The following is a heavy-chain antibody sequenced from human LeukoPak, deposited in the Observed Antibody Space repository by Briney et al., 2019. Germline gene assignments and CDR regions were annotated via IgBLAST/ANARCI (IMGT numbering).Heavy chain of an antibody. CDR2: INPSGGST. CDR1: GYTFTSYY. Sequence: ASVKVSCKASGYTFTSYYMHWVRQAPGQGLEWMGIINPSGGSTSYAQKFQGRVTMTRDMSTSTVYMELSRLRSDDTAVYYCASAAGSFDYYYYYMDVWGKGTTVTVSS. J-gene: IGHJ6*03. D-gene: IGHD6-13*01. CDR3: ASAAGSFDYYYYYMDV. V-gene: IGHV1-46*01.